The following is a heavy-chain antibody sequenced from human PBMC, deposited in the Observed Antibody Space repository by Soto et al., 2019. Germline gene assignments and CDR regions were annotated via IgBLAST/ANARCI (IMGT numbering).Heavy chain of an antibody. CDR2: IDPSGGST. CDR3: ARDRGRASAGEYYYYGMDV. J-gene: IGHJ6*02. CDR1: GYIFTSYY. V-gene: IGHV1-46*01. D-gene: IGHD6-13*01. Sequence: QVQLVQSGAEVKKPGASVKVSCTSSGYIFTSYYIHWVRQAPGQGLDWLGVIDPSGGSTGYAQNYPGRVTLTRDASTSTVYMELSSLRPGDTAVYYCARDRGRASAGEYYYYGMDVWGQGSTVTVSS.